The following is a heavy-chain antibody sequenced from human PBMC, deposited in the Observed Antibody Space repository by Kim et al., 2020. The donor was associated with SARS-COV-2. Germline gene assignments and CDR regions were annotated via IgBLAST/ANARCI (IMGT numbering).Heavy chain of an antibody. D-gene: IGHD6-13*01. J-gene: IGHJ4*01. Sequence: SETLSLTCAVYGGSFSGYYWSWIRQPPGKGLEWIGEINHSGSTNYNPSLKSRVTISVDTSKNQFSLKLSSVTAADTAVYYCARGSDGLGDSRLVEWSDY. CDR1: GGSFSGYY. V-gene: IGHV4-34*01. CDR2: INHSGST. CDR3: ARGSDGLGDSRLVEWSDY.